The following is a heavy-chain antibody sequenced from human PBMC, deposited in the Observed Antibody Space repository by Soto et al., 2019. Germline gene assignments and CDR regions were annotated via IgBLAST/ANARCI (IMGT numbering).Heavy chain of an antibody. J-gene: IGHJ4*02. D-gene: IGHD6-13*01. CDR2: IIPIFGTA. CDR3: ARGGSSSWYPNFDY. V-gene: IGHV1-69*06. CDR1: GGTFSSYA. Sequence: QVQLVQSGAEVKKPGSSVKVSCKASGGTFSSYAISWVRQAPGQGLEWMGGIIPIFGTANYAQKFQGRVTITAAKSTSTAYMELSSLRSEDTAVYYCARGGSSSWYPNFDYWGQGTLVTVSS.